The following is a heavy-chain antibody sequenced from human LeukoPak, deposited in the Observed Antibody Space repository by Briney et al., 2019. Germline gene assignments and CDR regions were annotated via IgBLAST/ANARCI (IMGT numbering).Heavy chain of an antibody. CDR1: GFTFSTYS. CDR3: ARDRGGYYYDSSGPPDI. D-gene: IGHD3-22*01. Sequence: PGGSLRLSCAASGFTFSTYSMNWVRQAPGNGLEWVSSISSSSSYIYYADSVKGRFTISRDNAKNSLYLQMNSLRAEDTAVYYCARDRGGYYYDSSGPPDIWGQGTMVTVSS. CDR2: ISSSSSYI. V-gene: IGHV3-21*01. J-gene: IGHJ3*02.